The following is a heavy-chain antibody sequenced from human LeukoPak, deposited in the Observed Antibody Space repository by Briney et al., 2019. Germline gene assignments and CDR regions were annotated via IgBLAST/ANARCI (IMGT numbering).Heavy chain of an antibody. CDR2: INHSGST. Sequence: SETLSLTCAVYGGSFSGYYWSWIRQPPGKGLEWIGEINHSGSTNYNPSLKSRVTISVDTSKNQFSLKLSSVTAADTAVYYCARVDVEMATIKLIYWGQGTLVTVSS. V-gene: IGHV4-34*01. D-gene: IGHD5-24*01. CDR1: GGSFSGYY. CDR3: ARVDVEMATIKLIY. J-gene: IGHJ4*02.